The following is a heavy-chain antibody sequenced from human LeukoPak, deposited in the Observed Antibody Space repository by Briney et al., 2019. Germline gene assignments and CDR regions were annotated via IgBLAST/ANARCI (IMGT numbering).Heavy chain of an antibody. J-gene: IGHJ6*02. CDR3: AKAYSSGWYNGMDV. V-gene: IGHV3-9*01. D-gene: IGHD6-19*01. CDR1: GFTFDDYA. CDR2: ISWNSGSI. Sequence: GRSLRLSCAASGFTFDDYATHWVRQAPGKGLEWVSGISWNSGSIGYADSVKGRFTISRDNAKNSLYLQMNSLRAEDTALYYCAKAYSSGWYNGMDVWGQGTTVTVSS.